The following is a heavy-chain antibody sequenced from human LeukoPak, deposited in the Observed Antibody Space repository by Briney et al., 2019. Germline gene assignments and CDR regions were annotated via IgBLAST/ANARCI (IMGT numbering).Heavy chain of an antibody. D-gene: IGHD6-19*01. CDR1: SGSISSGDYY. V-gene: IGHV4-30-4*01. CDR2: IYYCGST. J-gene: IGHJ5*02. CDR3: ARGPEYSSGWYESSNWFDP. Sequence: PSQTLSLTCTVSSGSISSGDYYWSWIRQPPGKGLEWIGYIYYCGSTYYNPSLKSRETISVDTSNNQFSLRLSSVTAADTAVYYCARGPEYSSGWYESSNWFDPWGQGTLVTVSS.